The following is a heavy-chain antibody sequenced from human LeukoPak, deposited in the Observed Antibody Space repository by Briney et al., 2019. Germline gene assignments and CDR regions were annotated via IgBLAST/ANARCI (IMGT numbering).Heavy chain of an antibody. CDR1: GGPFSGFF. V-gene: IGHV4-34*01. CDR3: ARASSYTDATRYNPSWFGP. D-gene: IGHD3-10*01. CDR2: INHSGST. J-gene: IGHJ5*02. Sequence: SETLSLTCADYGGPFSGFFWSWIRQPPGKGLEWIGEINHSGSTNYNPSLKSRVTISIDTSKKQFSLKLTSVTAADTAVYYCARASSYTDATRYNPSWFGPWGQGTLVTVSS.